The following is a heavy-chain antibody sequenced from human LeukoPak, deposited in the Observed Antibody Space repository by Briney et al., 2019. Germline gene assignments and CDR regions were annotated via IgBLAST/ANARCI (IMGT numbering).Heavy chain of an antibody. V-gene: IGHV3-21*01. J-gene: IGHJ5*02. CDR3: ARDLLGYCTNGICYDKSNWFDP. Sequence: PGGSLRLSCAASGFTFSNFGMNWVRQAPGKGLEWVSSITSSNSDIYYADSVKGRFTISRDNAKNSLYLQMNNLRAEDTAVYYCARDLLGYCTNGICYDKSNWFDPWGQGTLVTVSS. CDR1: GFTFSNFG. D-gene: IGHD2-8*01. CDR2: ITSSNSDI.